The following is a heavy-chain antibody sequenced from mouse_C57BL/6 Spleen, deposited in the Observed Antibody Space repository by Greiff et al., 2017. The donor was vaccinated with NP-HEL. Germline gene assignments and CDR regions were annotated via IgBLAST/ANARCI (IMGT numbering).Heavy chain of an antibody. CDR3: ARRGLNGYYGY. CDR1: GYAFSSYW. CDR2: IYPGDGDT. V-gene: IGHV1-80*01. D-gene: IGHD2-3*01. J-gene: IGHJ2*01. Sequence: VQLQQSGAELVKPGASVKISCKASGYAFSSYWMNWVKQRPGKGLEWIGQIYPGDGDTNYNGKFKGKATLTADKSSSTAYMQLSSLTSEDSAVYFCARRGLNGYYGYWGQGTTLTVSS.